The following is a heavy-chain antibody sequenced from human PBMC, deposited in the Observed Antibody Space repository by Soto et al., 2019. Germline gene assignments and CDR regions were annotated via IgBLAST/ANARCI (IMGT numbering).Heavy chain of an antibody. Sequence: SGPTLVNPTQTLTLTCTFSGFSLSTSGVCVNWIRQPPGKALEWLARIDWDDDKYYNTSLRTRLTISKDTSKNQVVLTMTNMDPVDTATYYCARGRGSLDFWGPGTLVTVSS. CDR1: GFSLSTSGVC. J-gene: IGHJ4*02. CDR3: ARGRGSLDF. V-gene: IGHV2-70*11. CDR2: IDWDDDK.